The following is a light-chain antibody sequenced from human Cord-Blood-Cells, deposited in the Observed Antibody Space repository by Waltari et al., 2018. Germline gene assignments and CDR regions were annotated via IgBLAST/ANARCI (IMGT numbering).Light chain of an antibody. CDR2: DAS. J-gene: IGKJ1*01. Sequence: EIVLTQYPATLSLSPGERATLSCRASQSVSSYLACYQQKPGQAPRLLIYDASNRATGIPARFSGSGSGTDFTLTISSLEPEDFAVYYCQQRSNWWTFGQGTKVEIK. CDR3: QQRSNWWT. CDR1: QSVSSY. V-gene: IGKV3-11*01.